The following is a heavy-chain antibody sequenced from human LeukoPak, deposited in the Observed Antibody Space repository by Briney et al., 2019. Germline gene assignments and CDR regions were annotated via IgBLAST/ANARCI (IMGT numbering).Heavy chain of an antibody. Sequence: GSLRLSCAASGFTFSSYWMSWVRQAPGKGLEWVANIKQDGSEKYYVDSVKGRFTISRDNAKNSLYLQMNSLRAEDTAVYYCARDDYNPYYYYGMDVWGQGTTVTVSS. CDR3: ARDDYNPYYYYGMDV. CDR1: GFTFSSYW. V-gene: IGHV3-7*01. J-gene: IGHJ6*02. D-gene: IGHD4-11*01. CDR2: IKQDGSEK.